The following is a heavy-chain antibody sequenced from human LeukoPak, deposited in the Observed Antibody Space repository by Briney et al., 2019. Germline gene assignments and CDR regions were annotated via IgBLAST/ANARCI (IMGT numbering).Heavy chain of an antibody. J-gene: IGHJ4*02. CDR1: GFTFSSYS. V-gene: IGHV3-21*04. CDR3: AKKVVAATQYYFDY. CDR2: ISSSSSYI. Sequence: GGSLRLSCAASGFTFSSYSMNWLRQAPGKGLEWVSSISSSSSYIYYADSVKGRFTISSDNSKNTLYLQMHSLRAEDTAVYYCAKKVVAATQYYFDYWGQGTLVTVSS. D-gene: IGHD2-15*01.